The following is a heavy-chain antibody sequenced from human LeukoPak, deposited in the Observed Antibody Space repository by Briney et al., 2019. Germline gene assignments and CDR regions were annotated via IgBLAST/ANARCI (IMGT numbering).Heavy chain of an antibody. CDR2: ISGGVT. D-gene: IGHD3-10*01. J-gene: IGHJ6*03. Sequence: GGSLRLSCAASGFTFNNYAMNWVRQAPGKGLEWVSAISGGVTYYTDSVKGRFTISRDNSKNTLYLQMNSLRAEDTAVYYCARGSGSYPPYYYHMDIWGKGTRSPSP. V-gene: IGHV3-23*01. CDR3: ARGSGSYPPYYYHMDI. CDR1: GFTFNNYA.